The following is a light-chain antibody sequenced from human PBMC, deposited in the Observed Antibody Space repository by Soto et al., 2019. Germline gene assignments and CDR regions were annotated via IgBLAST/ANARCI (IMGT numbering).Light chain of an antibody. CDR1: QSISNW. Sequence: DIQMTQSPSTLSASVGDRVTITCRASQSISNWLAWYQQRPGKAPKLLIYKASSLEGGVPSRFSGSGSGTEFTITISSLQADDFATYYCQQYNTYSRTFGQGTKVEIK. J-gene: IGKJ1*01. CDR3: QQYNTYSRT. CDR2: KAS. V-gene: IGKV1-5*03.